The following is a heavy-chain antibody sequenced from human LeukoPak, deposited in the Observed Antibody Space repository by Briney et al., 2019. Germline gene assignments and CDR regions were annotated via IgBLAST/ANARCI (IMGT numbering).Heavy chain of an antibody. CDR3: ARNNGMDV. V-gene: IGHV3-7*03. J-gene: IGHJ6*02. CDR1: GFALNSHW. Sequence: GGSLRLSCAASGFALNSHWMTWVRQVPGRGPEWVANVNRDGSETYYLDSVKGRFTISKDNAKNSLYLQMNSLRAEDTALYHCARNNGMDVWGQGTTVIVSS. CDR2: VNRDGSET.